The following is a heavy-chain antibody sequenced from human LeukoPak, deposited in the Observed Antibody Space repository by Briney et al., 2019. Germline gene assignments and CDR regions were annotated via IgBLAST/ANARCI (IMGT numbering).Heavy chain of an antibody. D-gene: IGHD2-2*01. Sequence: GSSVKVSCKASGGTFSSYAISWVRQAPGQGLEWMGGIIPIFGTANYAQKFQGRVTITADESTSTAYMELSSLRSEDTAVYYCAYCSSPSCLGGGIDYWGQGTLVTVSS. CDR2: IIPIFGTA. J-gene: IGHJ4*02. V-gene: IGHV1-69*01. CDR3: AYCSSPSCLGGGIDY. CDR1: GGTFSSYA.